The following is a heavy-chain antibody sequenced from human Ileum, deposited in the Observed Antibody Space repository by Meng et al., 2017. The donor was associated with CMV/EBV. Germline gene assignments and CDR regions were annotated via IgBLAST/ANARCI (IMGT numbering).Heavy chain of an antibody. J-gene: IGHJ3*02. CDR3: ARDGAAAGNDAFDI. D-gene: IGHD6-13*01. CDR2: IIPIFGTA. V-gene: IGHV1-69*05. CDR1: GGTFSSYA. Sequence: SVKVSCKASGGTFSSYAISWVRQAPGQGLEWMGGIIPIFGTANYAQKFQGRVTITTDESTSTAYMELSSLRSEDMAVYYCARDGAAAGNDAFDIWGQGTMVTVSS.